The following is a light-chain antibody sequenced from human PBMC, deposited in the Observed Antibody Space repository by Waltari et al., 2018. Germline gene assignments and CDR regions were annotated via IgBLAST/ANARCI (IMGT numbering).Light chain of an antibody. CDR2: DVS. J-gene: IGLJ2*01. CDR1: SSDVGGYNY. Sequence: QSALTQPASVSGSPGQSITISCTGTSSDVGGYNYVSWYQQHPGKAPKPMIYDVSNRPSGVSNRFSCSKSGNTASLTISGLQAEDEADYYCSSYTSSSTLGVVFGGGTKLTVL. CDR3: SSYTSSSTLGVV. V-gene: IGLV2-14*01.